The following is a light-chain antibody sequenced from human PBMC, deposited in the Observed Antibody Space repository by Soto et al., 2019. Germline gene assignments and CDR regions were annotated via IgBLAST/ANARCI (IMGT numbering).Light chain of an antibody. J-gene: IGKJ1*01. CDR2: KAS. V-gene: IGKV1-5*03. CDR1: QDISNY. Sequence: DVQMTQSPSSLSASVGDTITITCQSTQDISNYLNWYQQKPGEAPKLLIYKASTLKSGVPSRFSGSGSGTEFTLTISSLQPDDFATYYCQQYDSYSWTFGQGTKVDFK. CDR3: QQYDSYSWT.